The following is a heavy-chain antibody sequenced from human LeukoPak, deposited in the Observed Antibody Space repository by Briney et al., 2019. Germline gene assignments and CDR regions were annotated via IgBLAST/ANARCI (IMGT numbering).Heavy chain of an antibody. D-gene: IGHD2-15*01. CDR3: AREDSVVVPGVMGVPNSWFDP. Sequence: SETLSLTCAVSGYSISSGYYWDWIRQPPGKGLEWIGSMYHSGSTYYNPSLKSRVTISVDTSKNQLSLKLSSVTAADTAVYYCAREDSVVVPGVMGVPNSWFDPWGQGTLVTVSS. CDR2: MYHSGST. J-gene: IGHJ5*02. V-gene: IGHV4-38-2*02. CDR1: GYSISSGYY.